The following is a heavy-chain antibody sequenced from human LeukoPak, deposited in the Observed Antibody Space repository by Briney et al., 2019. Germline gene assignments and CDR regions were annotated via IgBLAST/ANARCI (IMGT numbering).Heavy chain of an antibody. D-gene: IGHD6-19*01. Sequence: AETLSLTCAVYGGSFSGYYWSWIRQPPGKGREWIGEINHSGSTNYNPSLKSRVTISVDTSKNQVSLKLTSVTAADTAVYYCARGRVSSGWYRDYWGQGTLVTVSS. CDR1: GGSFSGYY. CDR3: ARGRVSSGWYRDY. CDR2: INHSGST. J-gene: IGHJ4*02. V-gene: IGHV4-34*01.